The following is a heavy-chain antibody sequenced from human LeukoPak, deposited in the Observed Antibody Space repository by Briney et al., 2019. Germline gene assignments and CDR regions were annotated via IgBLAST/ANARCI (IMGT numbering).Heavy chain of an antibody. V-gene: IGHV1-46*01. CDR3: ARDGIYSSGNTYYFDY. CDR1: GYTFTSYY. CDR2: INPSGGST. D-gene: IGHD6-19*01. J-gene: IGHJ4*02. Sequence: ASVKVSCKASGYTFTSYYMHWVRQAPGQGLEWMGIINPSGGSTSYAQKFQGRVTMTRDTSTSTVYMELSSLGSEDTAGYYCARDGIYSSGNTYYFDYWGQGTLVTVSS.